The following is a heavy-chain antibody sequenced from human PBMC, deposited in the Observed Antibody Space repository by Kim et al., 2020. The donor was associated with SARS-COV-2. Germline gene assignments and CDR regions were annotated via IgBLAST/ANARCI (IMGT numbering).Heavy chain of an antibody. CDR3: ARADMQWLVHLDP. Sequence: SSDKKFHGRAPMTRDTSTSTVYMELSSLGSEDTAVYYCARADMQWLVHLDPWGQGTLVTVSS. V-gene: IGHV1-46*01. J-gene: IGHJ5*02. D-gene: IGHD6-19*01.